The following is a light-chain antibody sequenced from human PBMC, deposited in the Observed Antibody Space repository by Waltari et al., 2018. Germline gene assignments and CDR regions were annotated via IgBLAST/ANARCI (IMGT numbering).Light chain of an antibody. Sequence: EIVLTQSPGTLSLSPGERATLSCRASQSVSHTYLAWYQQKPGQAPRVLIYGASSRATGIPDRFRGSGSGTDFTLTISRLEPEDFAVYYCQQYGDSRWTFGQGTKVEIK. V-gene: IGKV3-20*01. J-gene: IGKJ1*01. CDR2: GAS. CDR1: QSVSHTY. CDR3: QQYGDSRWT.